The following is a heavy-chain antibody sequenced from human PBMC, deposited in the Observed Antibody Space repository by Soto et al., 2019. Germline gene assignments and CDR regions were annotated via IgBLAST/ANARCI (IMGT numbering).Heavy chain of an antibody. CDR3: ARDYSGSGSPADY. J-gene: IGHJ4*02. V-gene: IGHV3-21*01. Sequence: PGGSLRLSCAASGFTFSTYSMNWVRQAPGKGLEWVSSISSSSRYIYYADSVKGRVTISSDNAKSSLYLQLNSLRAEDTAVYYCARDYSGSGSPADYWGKGNLVTVSS. D-gene: IGHD3-10*01. CDR1: GFTFSTYS. CDR2: ISSSSRYI.